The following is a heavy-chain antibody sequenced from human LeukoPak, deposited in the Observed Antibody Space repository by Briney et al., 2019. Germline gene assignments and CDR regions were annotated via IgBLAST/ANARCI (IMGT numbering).Heavy chain of an antibody. V-gene: IGHV4-34*01. CDR3: ARGRRIWYQLSVLYYFDY. CDR1: GGSFSGYY. J-gene: IGHJ4*02. Sequence: SETLSLTCAVYGGSFSGYYWSWIRQPPGKGLEWIGEINHSGSTNYNPSLKSRVTKSVDTSKNQFSLKLSSVTAADTAVYYCARGRRIWYQLSVLYYFDYWGQGILVTVSS. CDR2: INHSGST. D-gene: IGHD5-18*01.